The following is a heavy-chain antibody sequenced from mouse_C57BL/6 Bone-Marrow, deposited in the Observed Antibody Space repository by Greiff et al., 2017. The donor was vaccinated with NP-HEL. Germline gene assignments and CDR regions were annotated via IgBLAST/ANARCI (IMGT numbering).Heavy chain of an antibody. V-gene: IGHV5-6*02. CDR2: ISSGGRYT. CDR1: GFTFSSYG. Sequence: EVKVVESGGDLVKPGGSLKLSCAASGFTFSSYGMSWVRQTPDKRLEWVATISSGGRYTYYPDSVKGRFTISRDNAKNTLYLQMSSLKSEDTAMYYCARRGQLRQSFYFDYWGQGTTLTVSS. J-gene: IGHJ2*01. CDR3: ARRGQLRQSFYFDY. D-gene: IGHD3-2*02.